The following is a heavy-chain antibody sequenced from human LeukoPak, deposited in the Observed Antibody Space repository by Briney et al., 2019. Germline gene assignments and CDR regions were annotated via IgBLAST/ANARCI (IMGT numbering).Heavy chain of an antibody. J-gene: IGHJ4*02. V-gene: IGHV3-7*01. Sequence: PGGSLRLSCEASGFTFSTYWMSWVRQAPEKGLEWVANIKQDGSQTYHADSVKGRFTISRDNAKNSLYLQMNSLRAEDTAVYYCARVFSPTCKWCYFDYWGQGTLVTVSS. CDR2: IKQDGSQT. CDR1: GFTFSTYW. D-gene: IGHD2-8*01. CDR3: ARVFSPTCKWCYFDY.